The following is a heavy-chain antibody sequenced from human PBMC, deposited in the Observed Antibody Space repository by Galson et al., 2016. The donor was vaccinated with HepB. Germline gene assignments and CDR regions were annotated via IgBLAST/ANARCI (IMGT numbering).Heavy chain of an antibody. J-gene: IGHJ4*02. Sequence: SVKVSCKASGHGFPSNTIHWLRQAPGQRFEWMGRINPSGGYTKFSQKFQGRVTISMDTSASTVFMEMSNLKSEDTAVYYCASDRETWLGEFDSWGQGTLVTVSS. CDR2: INPSGGYT. CDR1: GHGFPSNT. CDR3: ASDRETWLGEFDS. V-gene: IGHV1-3*01. D-gene: IGHD3-10*01.